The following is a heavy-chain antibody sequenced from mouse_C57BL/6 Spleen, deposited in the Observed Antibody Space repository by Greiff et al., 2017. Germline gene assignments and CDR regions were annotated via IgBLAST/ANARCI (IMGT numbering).Heavy chain of an antibody. CDR1: GFTFSDYG. J-gene: IGHJ4*01. D-gene: IGHD2-12*01. V-gene: IGHV5-17*01. Sequence: EVKLLESGGGLVKPGASLKLSCAASGFTFSDYGMHWVRQAPEKGLEWVAYISSGSSTIYYEDTVKGRFTISRDNAKNTLFLQMTSLRSEDTAMYYCARDCDDPYYDAMEYRGQGISVTVAS. CDR2: ISSGSSTI. CDR3: ARDCDDPYYDAMEY.